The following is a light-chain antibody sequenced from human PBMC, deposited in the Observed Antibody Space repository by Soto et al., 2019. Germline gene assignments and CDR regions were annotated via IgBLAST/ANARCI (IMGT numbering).Light chain of an antibody. CDR1: QSVSSSY. CDR3: QQYTNWPPIT. Sequence: EIVLTQSPGTLSLSPGERATLSCRARQSVSSSYLAWYQQKPGQAPRLLIYGASTRATGVPARFSGSGSGTDFTLTISSLQSEDFAVYYCQQYTNWPPITFGQGTRLEIK. V-gene: IGKV3-15*01. J-gene: IGKJ5*01. CDR2: GAS.